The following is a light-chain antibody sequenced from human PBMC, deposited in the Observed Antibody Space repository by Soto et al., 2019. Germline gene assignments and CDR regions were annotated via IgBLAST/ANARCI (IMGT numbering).Light chain of an antibody. Sequence: QSVLTQPASVSGSPGQSITISCTGSSRDVGGYNFVSWYQHYEGKAPKLLIYEVTNRPSGVSDRFSGSKSGNTASLTISGLQAEDEADYFCSSYTTTTIPVIFGGGTQLTVL. CDR1: SRDVGGYNF. CDR2: EVT. V-gene: IGLV2-14*01. CDR3: SSYTTTTIPVI. J-gene: IGLJ2*01.